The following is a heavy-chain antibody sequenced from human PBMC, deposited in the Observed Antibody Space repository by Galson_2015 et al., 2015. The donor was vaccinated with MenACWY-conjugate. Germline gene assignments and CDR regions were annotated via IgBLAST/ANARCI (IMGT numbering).Heavy chain of an antibody. CDR2: IYSGGST. Sequence: ALRLSCAASGFTFSDHYMSWLRQAPGKGLEWVSVIYSGGSTYYADSVKGRFTISRDNSKNTLYLQMNSLRAEDTAVYYCARDGDYGDYGRGDYWGQGTLVTVSS. J-gene: IGHJ4*02. V-gene: IGHV3-53*01. D-gene: IGHD4-17*01. CDR1: GFTFSDHY. CDR3: ARDGDYGDYGRGDY.